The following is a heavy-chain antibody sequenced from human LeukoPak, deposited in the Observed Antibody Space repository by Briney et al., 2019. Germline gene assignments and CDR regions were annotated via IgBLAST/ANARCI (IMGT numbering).Heavy chain of an antibody. CDR3: ARGPNRYFDWLLFLDY. J-gene: IGHJ4*02. D-gene: IGHD3-9*01. Sequence: ASVKVSCKASGYTFTSYGISWVRQAPGQGLEWMGWISAYNGNTNYAQKLQGRVTMTTDTSTSTAYMELRSLRSDDTAAYYCARGPNRYFDWLLFLDYWGQGTLVTVSS. CDR1: GYTFTSYG. V-gene: IGHV1-18*01. CDR2: ISAYNGNT.